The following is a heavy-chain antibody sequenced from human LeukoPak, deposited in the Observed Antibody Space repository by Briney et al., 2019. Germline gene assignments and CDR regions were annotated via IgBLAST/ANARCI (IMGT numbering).Heavy chain of an antibody. CDR1: GGSISSYY. CDR3: ARRGYCSSTSCLASNFDY. V-gene: IGHV4-59*12. D-gene: IGHD2-2*01. J-gene: IGHJ4*02. CDR2: IYYTGST. Sequence: SETLSLTCTVSGGSISSYYWTWIRQPPGKGLEWIGYIYYTGSTNYNPSLKSRVTISVDTSKNQFSLKLSSVTAADTAVYYCARRGYCSSTSCLASNFDYWGQGTLVTVSS.